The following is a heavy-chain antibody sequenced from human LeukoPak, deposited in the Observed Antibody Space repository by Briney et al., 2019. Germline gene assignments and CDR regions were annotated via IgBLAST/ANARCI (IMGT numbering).Heavy chain of an antibody. CDR1: GFTFSSYW. CDR2: INFDGSTT. CDR3: GRWAGGSYYLDY. V-gene: IGHV3-74*01. Sequence: GGSLRLSCAASGFTFSSYWMHWVRQAPGKGLVWVSRINFDGSTTNYADSVKGRFTISRDNAKNTLYLQMNSLRAEDTAVYYCGRWAGGSYYLDYWGQGALVTVSS. D-gene: IGHD1-26*01. J-gene: IGHJ4*02.